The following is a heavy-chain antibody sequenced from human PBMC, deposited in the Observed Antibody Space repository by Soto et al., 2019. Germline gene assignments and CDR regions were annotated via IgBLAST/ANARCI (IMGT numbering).Heavy chain of an antibody. Sequence: GGSLRLSCAASSGLTFSRHGMHWVRQAPGKGLEWVAVISYDGSTKNYADSVKGRFDISRDNSKNTLYLHMTSLRAEDTAVYYCARDIWVQSEAYGMDVWGHGTTVTVSS. CDR2: ISYDGSTK. D-gene: IGHD1-1*01. J-gene: IGHJ6*02. CDR1: SGLTFSRHG. CDR3: ARDIWVQSEAYGMDV. V-gene: IGHV3-30*09.